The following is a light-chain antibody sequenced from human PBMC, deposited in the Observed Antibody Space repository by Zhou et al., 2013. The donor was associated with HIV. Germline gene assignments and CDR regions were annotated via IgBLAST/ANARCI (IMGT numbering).Light chain of an antibody. J-gene: IGKJ2*01. CDR2: KAS. Sequence: DIQMTQSPYTLSASVGDRVTITCRASQSISTWLAWYQQKPGKAPTLLIYKASNLQSGVPSRFSGSGSGADFTLTINSLQPEDFATYFCQQSYSVPPTFGQGTKLEI. CDR1: QSISTW. CDR3: QQSYSVPPT. V-gene: IGKV1-39*01.